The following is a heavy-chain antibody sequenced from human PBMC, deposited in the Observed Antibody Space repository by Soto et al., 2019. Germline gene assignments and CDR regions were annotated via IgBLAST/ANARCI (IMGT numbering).Heavy chain of an antibody. CDR1: GFTFSSYG. J-gene: IGHJ2*01. CDR2: IWYDGSNK. D-gene: IGHD6-19*01. CDR3: ARVPGYSSGWYWYFDL. V-gene: IGHV3-33*01. Sequence: QVQLVESGGGVVQPGRSLRLSCAASGFTFSSYGMHWVRQAPGKGLEWVAVIWYDGSNKHYADSVKGRFTISRDNSKNTVHLQMNSLRAEDTAVYYCARVPGYSSGWYWYFDLWGRGTLVTVSS.